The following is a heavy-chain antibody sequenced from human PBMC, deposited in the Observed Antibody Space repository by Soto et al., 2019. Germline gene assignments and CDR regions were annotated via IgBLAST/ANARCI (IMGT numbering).Heavy chain of an antibody. CDR3: ANDGSGSYYNLPFDY. Sequence: GGSLRLSCAASGFTFSSYAVSWVRQAPGKGLEWVSAISGSGGSTYYADSVKGRFTISRDNSKNTLYLQMNSLRAEDTAVYYCANDGSGSYYNLPFDYWGQGTLVTVSS. CDR2: ISGSGGST. J-gene: IGHJ4*02. D-gene: IGHD3-10*01. CDR1: GFTFSSYA. V-gene: IGHV3-23*01.